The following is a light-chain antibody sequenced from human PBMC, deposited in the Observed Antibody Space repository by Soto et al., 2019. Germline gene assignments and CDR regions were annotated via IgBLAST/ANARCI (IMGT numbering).Light chain of an antibody. CDR2: GAS. CDR3: QHYGSSPPWT. Sequence: EIVMTQSPATLSVSPGERATLSCRASQSVRSNLAWYQQKPGQAPRLLIYGASYRAAGVPDRFFGSGSGTDFTLTISRLEPEDFAVFYCQHYGSSPPWTFGQGTKVDIK. V-gene: IGKV3-20*01. CDR1: QSVRSN. J-gene: IGKJ1*01.